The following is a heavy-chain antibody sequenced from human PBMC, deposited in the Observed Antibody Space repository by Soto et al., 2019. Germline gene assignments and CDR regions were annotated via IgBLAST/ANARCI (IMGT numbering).Heavy chain of an antibody. CDR3: ARNGPSDIVLMVYEARWYWFDP. D-gene: IGHD2-8*01. CDR2: IIPIFGTA. CDR1: GGTFSSYA. V-gene: IGHV1-69*01. Sequence: QVQLVQSGAEVKKPGSSVKVSCKASGGTFSSYAISWVRQAPGQGLEWMGGIIPIFGTANYAQKFQGRVTITADESTSTAYMELSSLRSEDTAVYYCARNGPSDIVLMVYEARWYWFDPWGQGTLVTVAS. J-gene: IGHJ5*02.